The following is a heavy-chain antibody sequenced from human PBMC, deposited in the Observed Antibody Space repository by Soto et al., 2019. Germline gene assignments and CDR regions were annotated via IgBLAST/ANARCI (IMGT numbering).Heavy chain of an antibody. CDR1: GFTFSSYG. J-gene: IGHJ4*02. CDR3: AREHPGSNLEKSFLAY. CDR2: IWYDGSNK. D-gene: IGHD1-1*01. Sequence: GGSLRLSCAASGFTFSSYGMHWVRQAPGKGLEWVAVIWYDGSNKYYADSVKGRFTISRDNSKNTLYLQMNSLRAEDTAVYYCAREHPGSNLEKSFLAYGGQGTLVPVPS. V-gene: IGHV3-33*01.